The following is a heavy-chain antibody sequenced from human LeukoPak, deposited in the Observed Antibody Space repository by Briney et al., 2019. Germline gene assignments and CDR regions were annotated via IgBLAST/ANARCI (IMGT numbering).Heavy chain of an antibody. CDR2: ISGSGGST. CDR3: VKDDSSGWSPPFDY. J-gene: IGHJ4*02. Sequence: GGSLRLSCAASGFTFSSYAMSWVRQAPGKGLEWVSAISGSGGSTYYADSVKGRFTISRDNSKNTLYLQMNSLRAENTAVYYCVKDDSSGWSPPFDYWGQGTLVTVSS. D-gene: IGHD6-19*01. CDR1: GFTFSSYA. V-gene: IGHV3-23*01.